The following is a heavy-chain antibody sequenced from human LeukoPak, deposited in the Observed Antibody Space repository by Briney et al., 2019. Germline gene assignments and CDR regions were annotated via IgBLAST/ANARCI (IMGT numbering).Heavy chain of an antibody. Sequence: ASVKVSCKAPGYTFTIYDINWVRQAAGQGLEWMGWMNPDSGNTDFAQKFQGRVTMTRSTSISTAYMELSSLTSEDTAVYYCAVHLPGDYLDPWGQGTLVTVSS. CDR2: MNPDSGNT. V-gene: IGHV1-8*01. CDR1: GYTFTIYD. CDR3: AVHLPGDYLDP. J-gene: IGHJ5*02. D-gene: IGHD4-17*01.